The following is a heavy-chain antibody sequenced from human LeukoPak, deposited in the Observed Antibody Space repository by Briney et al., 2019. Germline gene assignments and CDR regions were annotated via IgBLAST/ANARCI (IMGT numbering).Heavy chain of an antibody. J-gene: IGHJ6*02. CDR2: ISAYNGNT. V-gene: IGHV1-18*01. CDR3: ARYCSSTSCSTNYYYYGMDV. D-gene: IGHD2-2*01. CDR1: GYTFTSYG. Sequence: ASVKVSCKASGYTFTSYGISWVRQAPGQGLEWMGWISAYNGNTNYAQTLQGRVTITADKSTSTAYMELSSLRSEDTAVYYCARYCSSTSCSTNYYYYGMDVWGQGTTVTVSS.